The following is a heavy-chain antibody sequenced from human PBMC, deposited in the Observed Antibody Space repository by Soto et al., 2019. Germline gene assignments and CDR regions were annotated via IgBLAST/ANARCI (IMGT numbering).Heavy chain of an antibody. Sequence: QVQLVQSGAEVKKPGSSVKVSCKASGGTFSSYAISWVRQAPGQGLEWMGGIIPIFGTANYAQKFQGRVTITADESTSTAYMELSSLRSEDTAVYYCARSEDPGIAAAGSGWYFDLWGRGTLVTVSS. D-gene: IGHD6-13*01. CDR2: IIPIFGTA. CDR3: ARSEDPGIAAAGSGWYFDL. CDR1: GGTFSSYA. J-gene: IGHJ2*01. V-gene: IGHV1-69*01.